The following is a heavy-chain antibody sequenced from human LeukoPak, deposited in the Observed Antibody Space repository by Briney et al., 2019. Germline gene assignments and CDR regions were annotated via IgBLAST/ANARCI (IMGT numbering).Heavy chain of an antibody. Sequence: PSETLSLTCTVSGGSISSYYWSWIRQPPGKGLEWIGYIYYSGSTNYNPSLKSRVTISVDTSKNQFSLKLSSVTAADTAVCYCARVAILDWFDPWGQGTLVTVSS. D-gene: IGHD3-3*01. J-gene: IGHJ5*02. V-gene: IGHV4-59*01. CDR2: IYYSGST. CDR1: GGSISSYY. CDR3: ARVAILDWFDP.